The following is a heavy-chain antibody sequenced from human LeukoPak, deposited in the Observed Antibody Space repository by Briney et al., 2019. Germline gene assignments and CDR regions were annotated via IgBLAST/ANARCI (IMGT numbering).Heavy chain of an antibody. J-gene: IGHJ6*03. D-gene: IGHD3-3*01. V-gene: IGHV3-30*02. CDR3: ARMSGYPQTNLGYMDV. CDR1: GFTFSSYG. Sequence: GGSLRLSCAASGFTFSSYGMHWVRQAPGKGLEWVAFIRYDGSNKYYVDSVKGRFAISRDNSKNTLYLQMNSLRSEDTAVYYCARMSGYPQTNLGYMDVWGKGTTVTVSS. CDR2: IRYDGSNK.